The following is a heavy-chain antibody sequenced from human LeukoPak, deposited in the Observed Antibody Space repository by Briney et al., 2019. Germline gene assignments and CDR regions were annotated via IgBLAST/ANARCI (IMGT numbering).Heavy chain of an antibody. Sequence: ASVKVSCKATGYTFTGYYMHWVRQAPGQGLEWMGWINPNSGGTNYAQKFQGRVTMTRDTSISTAYMELSRLRSDDTAVYYCASLSLKTGTFDYWGQGTLVTVSS. CDR3: ASLSLKTGTFDY. J-gene: IGHJ4*02. D-gene: IGHD1-1*01. CDR2: INPNSGGT. CDR1: GYTFTGYY. V-gene: IGHV1-2*02.